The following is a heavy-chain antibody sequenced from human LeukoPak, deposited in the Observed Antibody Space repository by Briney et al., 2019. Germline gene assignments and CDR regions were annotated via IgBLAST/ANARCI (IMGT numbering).Heavy chain of an antibody. D-gene: IGHD4-17*01. CDR1: GGTFSSYA. J-gene: IGHJ4*02. V-gene: IGHV1-69*05. CDR3: ARTTLYGDLYFDY. CDR2: IIPIFGTA. Sequence: SVKVSCKASGGTFSSYAISWVRQAPGQGLEWMGGIIPIFGTANYAQKFQGRVTMTRDTSISTAYMELSRLRSDDTAVYYCARTTLYGDLYFDYWGQGTLVTVSS.